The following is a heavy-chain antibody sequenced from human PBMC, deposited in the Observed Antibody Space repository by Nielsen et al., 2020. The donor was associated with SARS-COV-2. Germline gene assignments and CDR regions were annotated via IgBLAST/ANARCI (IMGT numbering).Heavy chain of an antibody. J-gene: IGHJ4*02. CDR3: ARAGVYDILTGYTYYFDY. D-gene: IGHD3-9*01. V-gene: IGHV3-30-3*01. CDR2: ISYDGSNK. Sequence: VRQMPGKGLEWVAVISYDGSNKYYADSVKGRSTISRDNAKNSLYLQMNSLRAEDTAVYYCARAGVYDILTGYTYYFDYWGQGTLVTVSS.